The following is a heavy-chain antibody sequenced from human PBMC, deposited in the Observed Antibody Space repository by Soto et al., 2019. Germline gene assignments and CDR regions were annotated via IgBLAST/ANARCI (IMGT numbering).Heavy chain of an antibody. D-gene: IGHD6-6*01. CDR2: ISWNSGSI. CDR3: AKASIAAQSEYFDY. Sequence: GGSLRLSCAASGFTFDDYAMHLVRQAPGKGLEWVSGISWNSGSIGYADSVKGRFTISRDNAKNSLYLQMNSLRAEDTALYYCAKASIAAQSEYFDYWGQGTLVTVSS. V-gene: IGHV3-9*01. CDR1: GFTFDDYA. J-gene: IGHJ4*02.